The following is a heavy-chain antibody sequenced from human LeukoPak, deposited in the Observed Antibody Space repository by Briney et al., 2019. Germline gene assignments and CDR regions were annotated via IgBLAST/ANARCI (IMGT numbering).Heavy chain of an antibody. CDR3: AGILTGAAYYMDV. J-gene: IGHJ6*03. D-gene: IGHD3-9*01. Sequence: SETLSLTCTVSGGSISSYYWSWIRQPPGKGLEWIGYIYYSGSTNYNPSLKSRVTISVDTSKNQFSLKLSSVTAADTAVYYCAGILTGAAYYMDVWGKGTTVTISS. V-gene: IGHV4-59*01. CDR1: GGSISSYY. CDR2: IYYSGST.